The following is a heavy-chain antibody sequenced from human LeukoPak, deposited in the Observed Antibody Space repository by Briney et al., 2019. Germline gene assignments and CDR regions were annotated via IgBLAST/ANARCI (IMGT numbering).Heavy chain of an antibody. V-gene: IGHV4-39*01. CDR1: GGSISSSSYY. CDR3: ASPYYYGSGSYYNGGY. J-gene: IGHJ4*02. D-gene: IGHD3-10*01. CDR2: IYYSGST. Sequence: SETLSLTCTVSGGSISSSSYYWGWIRQPPGKGLEWIGSIYYSGSTYYNPSLKSRVTISVDTSKDQFSLKLSSVTAADTAVYYCASPYYYGSGSYYNGGYWGQGTLVTVSS.